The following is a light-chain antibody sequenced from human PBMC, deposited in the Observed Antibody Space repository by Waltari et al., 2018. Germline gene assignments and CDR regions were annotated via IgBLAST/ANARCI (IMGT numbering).Light chain of an antibody. Sequence: QSVLTQPPSTSGTPGQRVTISCSGSRSNIGRNAGNWDQQFPGRAPTLLIYRNDPRPSGVSDRFSGSKSGTSASLAITGLQSEDESDYYCAAWDDSLNGVVFGGGTKLTVL. J-gene: IGLJ2*01. CDR2: RND. CDR3: AAWDDSLNGVV. CDR1: RSNIGRNA. V-gene: IGLV1-44*01.